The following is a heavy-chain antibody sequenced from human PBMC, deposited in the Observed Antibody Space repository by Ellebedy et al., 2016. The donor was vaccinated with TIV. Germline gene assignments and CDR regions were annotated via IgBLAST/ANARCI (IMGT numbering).Heavy chain of an antibody. D-gene: IGHD4-17*01. CDR1: GYTFTGYY. V-gene: IGHV1-2*02. J-gene: IGHJ4*02. Sequence: AASVKVSCKASGYTFTGYYMHWVRQAPGQGLEWMGWINPNSGGTNYAQKFQGRVTMTRDTSISTAYMELSRLRSDDTAVYYCARGAPTTVTTYYFDYWGQGTLVTVSS. CDR2: INPNSGGT. CDR3: ARGAPTTVTTYYFDY.